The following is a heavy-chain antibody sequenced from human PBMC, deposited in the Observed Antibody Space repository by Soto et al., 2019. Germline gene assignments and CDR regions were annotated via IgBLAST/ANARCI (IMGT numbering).Heavy chain of an antibody. D-gene: IGHD6-13*01. J-gene: IGHJ4*02. V-gene: IGHV3-23*01. CDR2: ISGSGGST. Sequence: GGSLRLSCAASGFTFSSYAMSWVRQAPGKGLEWVSAISGSGGSTYYADSVKGRFTISRDNSKNTLYLQMNSLRAEDTAVYYCAKSFSKGTAAAGTGLTIDYWGQGTLVTVSS. CDR3: AKSFSKGTAAAGTGLTIDY. CDR1: GFTFSSYA.